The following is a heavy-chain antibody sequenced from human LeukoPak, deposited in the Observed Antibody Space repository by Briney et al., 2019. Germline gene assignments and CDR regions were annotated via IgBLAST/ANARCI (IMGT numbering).Heavy chain of an antibody. CDR2: AYYSGST. J-gene: IGHJ3*02. Sequence: SETLSLTCTVSGGSISSYSWNRIRQSPGRGLEWIGYAYYSGSTTYNPSLRSRVTISVDTSKNQFSLKLSSVTAADTAVYYCARLKARDAFDIWGQGTMVTVSS. V-gene: IGHV4-59*08. CDR1: GGSISSYS. CDR3: ARLKARDAFDI.